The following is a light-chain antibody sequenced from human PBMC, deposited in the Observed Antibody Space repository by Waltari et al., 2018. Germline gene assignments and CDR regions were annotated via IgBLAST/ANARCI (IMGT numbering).Light chain of an antibody. V-gene: IGLV2-14*01. Sequence: QSALTQPASVSGSPGQSITISCTGTSSDVGGYNYVSWYQQHPGKAPKLMIYDVSNRPSGVSSRFSGSKSGNTASLTIPGLQAEDEADYYCSSYTSSSTVVFGGGTKLTVL. CDR2: DVS. CDR1: SSDVGGYNY. J-gene: IGLJ2*01. CDR3: SSYTSSSTVV.